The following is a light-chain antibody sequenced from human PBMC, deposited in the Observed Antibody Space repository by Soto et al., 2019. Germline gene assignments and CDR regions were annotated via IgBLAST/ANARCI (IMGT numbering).Light chain of an antibody. Sequence: AIRMTQSPSSFSASTGDRVTITCRASQGISSYLAWYQQKPWKAPKLLIYAASTLQSVVPSRFSGSGSGTDFTLTISCLQSEEFATYFCQQYYSYPWTFVQGTKVEIK. V-gene: IGKV1-8*01. CDR3: QQYYSYPWT. CDR2: AAS. J-gene: IGKJ1*01. CDR1: QGISSY.